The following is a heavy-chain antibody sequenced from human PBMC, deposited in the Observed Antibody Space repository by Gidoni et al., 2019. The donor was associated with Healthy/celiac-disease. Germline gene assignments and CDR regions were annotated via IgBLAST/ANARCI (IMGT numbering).Heavy chain of an antibody. CDR2: IYYSGST. V-gene: IGHV4-31*03. CDR1: GGSIRSGGYY. D-gene: IGHD3-3*01. J-gene: IGHJ4*02. Sequence: QVQLQESGPGLVKPSQTLSLTCTVSGGSIRSGGYYWSWIRQHPGKGLEWIGYIYYSGSTYYNPSLKSRVTISVDTSKNQFSLKLSSVTAADTAVYYCAREYYDFWSGYYPKDYFDYWGQGTLVTVSS. CDR3: AREYYDFWSGYYPKDYFDY.